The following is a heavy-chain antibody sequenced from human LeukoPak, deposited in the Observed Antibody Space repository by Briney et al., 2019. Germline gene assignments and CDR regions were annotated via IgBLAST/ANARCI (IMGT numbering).Heavy chain of an antibody. V-gene: IGHV4-39*07. Sequence: SETLSLTCTVSGGSISSSSYYWGWIRQSPEKGLEWIGSIYTSGSTNYNPSLKSRVTMSVDTSKNTLSLKLNSVTAADTAVYYCARENWRDGYVGSKWGQGTLVTVSS. D-gene: IGHD5-24*01. CDR1: GGSISSSSYY. J-gene: IGHJ4*02. CDR2: IYTSGST. CDR3: ARENWRDGYVGSK.